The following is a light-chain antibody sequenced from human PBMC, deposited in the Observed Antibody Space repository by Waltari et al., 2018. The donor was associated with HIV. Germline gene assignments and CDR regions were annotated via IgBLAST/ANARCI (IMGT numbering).Light chain of an antibody. V-gene: IGLV2-23*02. CDR2: EVT. J-gene: IGLJ3*02. CDR3: CSYAGSDTLV. Sequence: QSALTQPASVSGSPGQSITISCTGTNSDVGNYNLVSWYRQHPDKAAKLLIFEVTRRPSGGSDRFAVSKSGNTASLTISGLQAEDEADYYCCSYAGSDTLVFGGGTKLTVL. CDR1: NSDVGNYNL.